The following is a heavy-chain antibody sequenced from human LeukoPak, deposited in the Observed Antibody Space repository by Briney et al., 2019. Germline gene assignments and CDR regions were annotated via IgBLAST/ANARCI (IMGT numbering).Heavy chain of an antibody. J-gene: IGHJ6*03. CDR1: GYSFTSYD. V-gene: IGHV1-8*01. CDR2: MNPNTGST. Sequence: ASVKVSCKASGYSFTSYDINWMRQAPGQGLEWMGWMNPNTGSTDYAQKFQGRVTLARNISITTAYMELSRLGSEDTAVYYCARMYCGGTSCYRDYFYHMDVWGKGTTVAVSS. D-gene: IGHD2-2*02. CDR3: ARMYCGGTSCYRDYFYHMDV.